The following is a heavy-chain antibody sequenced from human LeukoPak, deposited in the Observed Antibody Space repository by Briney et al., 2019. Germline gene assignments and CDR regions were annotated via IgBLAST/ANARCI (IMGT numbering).Heavy chain of an antibody. CDR3: ARTDSSGYYSYWFDP. D-gene: IGHD3-22*01. CDR1: GGSISSGGYY. Sequence: SETLSLTCTVSGGSISSGGYYWSWIRQHPGKGLEWIGYIYYSGSTYYNPSLKSRVIISVDTSKNQFSLKLSSVTAADTAVYYCARTDSSGYYSYWFDPWGQGTLVTVSS. CDR2: IYYSGST. J-gene: IGHJ5*02. V-gene: IGHV4-31*03.